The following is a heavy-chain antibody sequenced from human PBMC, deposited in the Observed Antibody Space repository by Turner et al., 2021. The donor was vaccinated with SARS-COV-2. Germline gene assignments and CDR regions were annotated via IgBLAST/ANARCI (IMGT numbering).Heavy chain of an antibody. D-gene: IGHD4-4*01. Sequence: QLQLVDSGGGVVQPGRSLRLSCAASGFTFSSYGVNWVRQAPGKGLEWVAVTSDDGSNKYYADSVKGRFTISRDNSKNTLYLQMNSLRAEDTAVYYCAKQQGLYSNPMYYFDYWGQGTLVTVSS. CDR3: AKQQGLYSNPMYYFDY. J-gene: IGHJ4*02. CDR2: TSDDGSNK. CDR1: GFTFSSYG. V-gene: IGHV3-30*18.